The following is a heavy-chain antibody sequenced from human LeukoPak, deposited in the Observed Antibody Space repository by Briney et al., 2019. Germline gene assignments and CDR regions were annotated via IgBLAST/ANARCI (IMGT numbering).Heavy chain of an antibody. V-gene: IGHV1-2*02. J-gene: IGHJ4*02. Sequence: ASVKVSCKASGYTFTGYYMHWVRQAPGQGLEWMGWINPNSGGTNYAQKFQGRVTMTRDTSISTAYMELSRLRSDDTALYYCAKDRSGWYPKKGYFDYWGQGTLVTVSS. CDR1: GYTFTGYY. CDR2: INPNSGGT. D-gene: IGHD6-19*01. CDR3: AKDRSGWYPKKGYFDY.